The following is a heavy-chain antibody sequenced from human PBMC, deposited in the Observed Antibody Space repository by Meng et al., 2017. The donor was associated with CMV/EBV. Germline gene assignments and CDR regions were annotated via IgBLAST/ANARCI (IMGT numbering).Heavy chain of an antibody. V-gene: IGHV3-33*06. Sequence: GGSLRLSCAASGFTFSSYGMHWVRQAPGKGLEWVAVIWYDGSNKYYADSVKGRFTISRDNSKNTLYLQMNSLRAEDTAVYYCAKVKGWYYYGMDVWGQGTTVIVSS. CDR3: AKVKGWYYYGMDV. J-gene: IGHJ6*02. CDR2: IWYDGSNK. D-gene: IGHD2-15*01. CDR1: GFTFSSYG.